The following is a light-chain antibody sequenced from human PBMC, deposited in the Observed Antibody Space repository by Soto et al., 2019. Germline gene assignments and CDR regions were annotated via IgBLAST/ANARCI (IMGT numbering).Light chain of an antibody. CDR3: QQYNSYRT. CDR2: KAS. V-gene: IGKV1-5*03. Sequence: DIQMTQSPSTLSASVGDRVTITCRASQSISNWLAWYQQKPGKAPKLLIYKASSLEGGVPSRFSGSGSGTEFTLTISSLQPVDFATYYCQQYNSYRTFGQGTKVEIK. J-gene: IGKJ1*01. CDR1: QSISNW.